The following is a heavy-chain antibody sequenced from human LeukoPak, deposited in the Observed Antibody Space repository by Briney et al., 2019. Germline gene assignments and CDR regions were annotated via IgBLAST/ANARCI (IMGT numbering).Heavy chain of an antibody. Sequence: GGSLRLSCAASGFTFSSYEMNWVRQAPGKGLEWVSYISSSGSTIYYADFVKGRFTISRDNAKNSLYLQMNSPRAEDAAVYYCARRRYSSGWYYFDYWGQGTLVTVSS. CDR2: ISSSGSTI. V-gene: IGHV3-48*03. D-gene: IGHD6-19*01. CDR1: GFTFSSYE. CDR3: ARRRYSSGWYYFDY. J-gene: IGHJ4*02.